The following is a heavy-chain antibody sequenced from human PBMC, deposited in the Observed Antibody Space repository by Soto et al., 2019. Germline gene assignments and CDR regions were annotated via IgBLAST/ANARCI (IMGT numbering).Heavy chain of an antibody. D-gene: IGHD6-19*01. CDR1: GFTFSNFW. CDR2: INGDATKI. Sequence: VQLVDSGGGSVQPGGSLRLSCAASGFTFSNFWMHWVRQGPGMGLVWVSGINGDATKIAYADSVRGRFTISRDKAKNTLYLQMNSLRSEDTDVYFCVRDGWAVAENWGQGTLVTVSS. V-gene: IGHV3-74*01. J-gene: IGHJ4*02. CDR3: VRDGWAVAEN.